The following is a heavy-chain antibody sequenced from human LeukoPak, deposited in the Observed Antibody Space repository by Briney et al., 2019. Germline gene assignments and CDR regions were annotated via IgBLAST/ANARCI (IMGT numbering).Heavy chain of an antibody. V-gene: IGHV4-4*07. Sequence: SETLSLTCTVSGGSISSYYWSWIRQPAGKGLEWIGRIYTSGSTNYNPSLKSRVTISLDTSKNQFSLKLSSVTAADTAVYYCARVTAYMIEDYFDYWGQGTLVTVSS. CDR2: IYTSGST. CDR1: GGSISSYY. J-gene: IGHJ4*02. D-gene: IGHD3-22*01. CDR3: ARVTAYMIEDYFDY.